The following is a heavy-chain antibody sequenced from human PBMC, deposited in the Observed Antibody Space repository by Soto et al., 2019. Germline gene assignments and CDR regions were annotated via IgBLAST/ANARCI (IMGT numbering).Heavy chain of an antibody. V-gene: IGHV3-7*03. CDR2: IKQDGSVK. CDR3: ARDPTPFTTVTTFGWYTGGMDV. J-gene: IGHJ6*02. Sequence: PWGSLRLSCAASGIPFSRYWMRLVRQAPEKGLELLANIKQDGSVKYYVDSVKGRFTISRDNAKNSLYLQMNSLRAEDTAVYYCARDPTPFTTVTTFGWYTGGMDVWGQGTTVTVSS. CDR1: GIPFSRYW. D-gene: IGHD4-17*01.